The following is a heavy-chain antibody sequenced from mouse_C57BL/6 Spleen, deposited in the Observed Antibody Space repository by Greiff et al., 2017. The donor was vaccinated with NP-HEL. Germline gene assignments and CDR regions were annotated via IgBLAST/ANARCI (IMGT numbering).Heavy chain of an antibody. V-gene: IGHV1-4*01. D-gene: IGHD3-2*02. J-gene: IGHJ2*01. CDR1: GYTFTSYT. CDR2: INPSSGYT. Sequence: QVQLKQSGAELARPGASVKMSCKASGYTFTSYTMHWVKQRPGQGLEWIGYINPSSGYTKYNQKFKDKATLTADKSSSTAYLQLSSLTSEDSAVYNCAREGTAQATLDSWGQGTTLTVSS. CDR3: AREGTAQATLDS.